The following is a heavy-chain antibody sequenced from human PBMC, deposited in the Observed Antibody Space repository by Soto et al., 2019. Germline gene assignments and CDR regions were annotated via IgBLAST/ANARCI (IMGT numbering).Heavy chain of an antibody. CDR2: IRSSSSYI. CDR3: ARLPVYSSSPFDYGMDV. V-gene: IGHV3-21*01. CDR1: GFTFGNYG. D-gene: IGHD6-13*01. Sequence: GGSLRLSCAASGFTFGNYGMNWVRQAPGKGLEWLAAIRSSSSYIYYADSVKGRFTISRDNAKNTLYLQMNSLRAEDTAVYYCARLPVYSSSPFDYGMDVWGQGTTVTVSS. J-gene: IGHJ6*02.